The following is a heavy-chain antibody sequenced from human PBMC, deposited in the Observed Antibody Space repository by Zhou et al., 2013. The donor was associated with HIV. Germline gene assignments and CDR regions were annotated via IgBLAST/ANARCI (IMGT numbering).Heavy chain of an antibody. CDR1: GYTFSTYE. J-gene: IGHJ2*01. Sequence: QVQLVQSGAEVKNPGASVKVSCKASGYTFSTYEINWVRQAPGQGLEWMGIINPSGGSTSYAQKFQGRVTMTRDTSTSTVYMELSSLRSEDTAVYYCARDYSNYGGYWYFDLWGRGTLVTVSS. CDR2: INPSGGST. V-gene: IGHV1-46*03. D-gene: IGHD4-4*01. CDR3: ARDYSNYGGYWYFDL.